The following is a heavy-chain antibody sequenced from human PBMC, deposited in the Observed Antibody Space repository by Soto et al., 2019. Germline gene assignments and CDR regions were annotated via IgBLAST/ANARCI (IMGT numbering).Heavy chain of an antibody. CDR3: ARLGGYYQSLDP. J-gene: IGHJ5*02. Sequence: SETLSLTCTVSGGSISSYYWSWIRQPPGKGLEWIGYIYYGGTTTNNPSLNSRVAISIDTSKNQFSLTLSSVTAADTAVYYCARLGGYYQSLDPRGQGSRVTVSS. CDR2: IYYGGTT. V-gene: IGHV4-59*08. CDR1: GGSISSYY. D-gene: IGHD3-22*01.